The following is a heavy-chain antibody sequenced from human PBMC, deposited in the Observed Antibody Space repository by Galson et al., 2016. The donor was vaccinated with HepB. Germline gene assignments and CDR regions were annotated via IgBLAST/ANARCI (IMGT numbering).Heavy chain of an antibody. CDR2: SSGSSHYT. J-gene: IGHJ3*02. V-gene: IGHV3-21*05. D-gene: IGHD2/OR15-2a*01. Sequence: SLRLSCAASGFTFSSSAMNWVREAPGKGLGWVSYSSGSSHYTYYADSVKGRFTISRDNAKNTLYLQMNSLRGEDTAVYYCARVVHSKAFDIWGQGTMVTVSA. CDR1: GFTFSSSA. CDR3: ARVVHSKAFDI.